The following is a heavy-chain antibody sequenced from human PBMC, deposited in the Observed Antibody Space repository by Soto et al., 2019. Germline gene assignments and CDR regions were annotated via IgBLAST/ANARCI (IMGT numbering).Heavy chain of an antibody. CDR1: GFTFSNYG. Sequence: QVQLVESGGGVVQPGRSLSLSCAASGFTFSNYGRHWVRQAPGKGLEWVAVISFDGTYKFYADSVKGRFTISRDISKNTLYLQMNSLRAEDTAVYYCAKAHRGYSYGTDAFDIWGQGTMVTVSS. D-gene: IGHD5-18*01. CDR3: AKAHRGYSYGTDAFDI. J-gene: IGHJ3*02. V-gene: IGHV3-30*18. CDR2: ISFDGTYK.